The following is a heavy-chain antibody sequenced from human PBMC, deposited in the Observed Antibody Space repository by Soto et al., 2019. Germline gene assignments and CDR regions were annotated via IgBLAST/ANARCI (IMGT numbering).Heavy chain of an antibody. V-gene: IGHV3-30*18. J-gene: IGHJ4*02. CDR3: AKEGPITNWYFDY. CDR1: GFTFSSYG. CDR2: ISYDGNVA. Sequence: QVQLVESGGGVVQPGRSLRLSCAASGFTFSSYGMHWVRQAPGKGLEWVTVISYDGNVAYCADSLKGRFTISRDNSKNTLYLQMNSLRTEDTAMYYCAKEGPITNWYFDYWGQGTLVTVSS. D-gene: IGHD1-1*01.